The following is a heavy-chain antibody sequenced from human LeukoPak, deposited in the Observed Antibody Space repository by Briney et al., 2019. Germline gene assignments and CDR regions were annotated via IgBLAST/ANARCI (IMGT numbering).Heavy chain of an antibody. J-gene: IGHJ4*02. CDR2: INPDSGFT. CDR3: APTAEAYTSWWKV. Sequence: ASVKVSCKASGYKFTDDYMHWVRQAPGQGLEFMGWINPDSGFTNYAQKFEGRVTMTRDTSIRTAYLEVRSLTSDDTAAYYCAPTAEAYTSWWKVWGQGTLVTVSS. V-gene: IGHV1-2*02. CDR1: GYKFTDDY. D-gene: IGHD3-16*01.